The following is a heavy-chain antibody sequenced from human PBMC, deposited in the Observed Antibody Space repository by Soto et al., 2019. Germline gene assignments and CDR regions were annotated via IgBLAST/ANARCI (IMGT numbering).Heavy chain of an antibody. V-gene: IGHV1-69*02. J-gene: IGHJ3*02. CDR2: IIPMLGVR. CDR1: GGTFSTYS. D-gene: IGHD2-21*01. CDR3: TIGSWSGEVFEI. Sequence: QVQLVQSGAEVKKPGSSVKVSCKDSGGTFSTYSMFWVRQAPGQGLEWMGRIIPMLGVRNYAQRFQDSVTSTADKSTATVHMELSSLRSEDTALYYCTIGSWSGEVFEIWGQGTMVTVSS.